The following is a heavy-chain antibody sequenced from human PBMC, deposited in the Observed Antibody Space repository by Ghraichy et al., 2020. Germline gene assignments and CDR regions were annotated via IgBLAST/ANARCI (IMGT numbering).Heavy chain of an antibody. D-gene: IGHD3-22*01. CDR2: INHSGST. Sequence: SETLSLTCAVYGGSFSGYYWSWIRQSPGKGLEWIGEINHSGSTNYNPSLKSRVTISVDTSKNQFSLKLSSVTAADTAVYYCATHTYYYDSSGYYYRGLFDPWGQGTLVTVSS. CDR1: GGSFSGYY. V-gene: IGHV4-34*01. J-gene: IGHJ5*02. CDR3: ATHTYYYDSSGYYYRGLFDP.